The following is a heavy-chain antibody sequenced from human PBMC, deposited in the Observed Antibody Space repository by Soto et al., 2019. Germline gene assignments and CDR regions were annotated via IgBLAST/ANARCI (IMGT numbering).Heavy chain of an antibody. Sequence: GSLRLSCAASGFTFSSCGMHWVRQAPGKGLEWLAVIWYDGSNKYYADSVKGRFTISRDNSKNTLYLQMNSLRAEDTAVYYCARDYYDSSGYYSVRLGAFDIWGQGTMVTVSS. CDR1: GFTFSSCG. D-gene: IGHD3-22*01. CDR2: IWYDGSNK. CDR3: ARDYYDSSGYYSVRLGAFDI. J-gene: IGHJ3*02. V-gene: IGHV3-33*01.